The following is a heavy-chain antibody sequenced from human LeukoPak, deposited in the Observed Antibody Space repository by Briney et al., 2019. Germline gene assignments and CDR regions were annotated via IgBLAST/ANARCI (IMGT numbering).Heavy chain of an antibody. Sequence: GGSLRLSCAASGFTFSSYAMSWVRQAPGKGLVWVSTISGSGGSTYYADSVKGRFTISRDNSKNTLYLQMNSLRAEDTAVYYCAKDHPVVVAADGAFDIWGQGTMVTVSS. CDR3: AKDHPVVVAADGAFDI. D-gene: IGHD2-15*01. J-gene: IGHJ3*02. CDR2: ISGSGGST. V-gene: IGHV3-23*01. CDR1: GFTFSSYA.